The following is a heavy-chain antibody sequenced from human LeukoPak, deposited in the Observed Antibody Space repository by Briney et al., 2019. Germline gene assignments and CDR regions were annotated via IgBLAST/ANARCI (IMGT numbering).Heavy chain of an antibody. CDR1: GFTFSSYW. Sequence: GGPLRLSCAASGFTFSSYWMTWVRQAPGKGLEWVANIKEDGSQKYYVDSVKGRFTISRDNAENSLFLQMNSLRAEDTAVYYCARTLLYDRRDCWRHFDSWGQGTLVTVSP. V-gene: IGHV3-7*04. J-gene: IGHJ4*02. CDR3: ARTLLYDRRDCWRHFDS. CDR2: IKEDGSQK. D-gene: IGHD3-22*01.